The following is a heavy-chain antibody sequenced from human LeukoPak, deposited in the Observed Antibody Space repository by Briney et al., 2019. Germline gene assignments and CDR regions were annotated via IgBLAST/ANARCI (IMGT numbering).Heavy chain of an antibody. CDR3: ARGGGGSPFDY. CDR2: IKQDGSEK. J-gene: IGHJ4*02. CDR1: GFTFSSYW. V-gene: IGHV3-7*03. D-gene: IGHD2-15*01. Sequence: GGSLRLSCAASGFTFSSYWMSWVRQAPGKGLEWVANIKQDGSEKYYVDSVKGRFTISRDNAKNSLYLQMNSLRAEDTALYHCARGGGGSPFDYWGQGTLVTVSS.